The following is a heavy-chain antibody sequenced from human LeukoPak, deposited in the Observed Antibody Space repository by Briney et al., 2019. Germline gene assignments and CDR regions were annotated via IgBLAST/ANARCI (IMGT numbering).Heavy chain of an antibody. D-gene: IGHD1-26*01. V-gene: IGHV1-8*01. CDR2: MNPNSGNT. CDR1: GYTFTSYD. CDR3: AREGGSYRWFDP. Sequence: ASVKVSCKASGYTFTSYDINWVRQATGQGLEWMGWMNPNSGNTGYAQKFQGRVTMTRDTSTSTVYMELSSLRSEDTAVYYCAREGGSYRWFDPWGQGTLVTVSS. J-gene: IGHJ5*02.